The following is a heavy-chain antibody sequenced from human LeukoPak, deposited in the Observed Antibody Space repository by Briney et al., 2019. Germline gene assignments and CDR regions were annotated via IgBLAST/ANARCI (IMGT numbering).Heavy chain of an antibody. V-gene: IGHV4-39*01. J-gene: IGHJ4*02. CDR1: GGSISSGSYY. CDR2: IYYSGST. D-gene: IGHD5-18*01. Sequence: SSETLSLTCTVSGGSISSGSYYWGWIRQPPGKGLEWIGSIYYSGSTYYNPSLKSRVTISVDTSKNQFSLKLSSATAADTAVYYCARHEVWLTSLDYWGQGTLVTVSS. CDR3: ARHEVWLTSLDY.